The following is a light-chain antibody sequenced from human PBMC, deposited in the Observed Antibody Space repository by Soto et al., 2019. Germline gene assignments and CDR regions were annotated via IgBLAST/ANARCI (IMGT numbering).Light chain of an antibody. CDR2: GAS. V-gene: IGKV3D-15*01. CDR1: QSITNN. Sequence: EIVMTQSPATLSVSPGEGATLSCRASQSITNNLAWYQQKPGQAPSLLIYGASASATGTPARFSGTGSGTEFTRTIISLQSEDFAVYYCQQYNSWPPTFGPGTKVDLK. CDR3: QQYNSWPPT. J-gene: IGKJ3*01.